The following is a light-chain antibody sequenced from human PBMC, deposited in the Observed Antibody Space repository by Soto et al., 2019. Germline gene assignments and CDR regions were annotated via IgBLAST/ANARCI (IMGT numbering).Light chain of an antibody. Sequence: EIVMTQSPATLSVSPGERVTLFCRASQSVSRNLAWHQQKPGQAPRLLIYGVSTRATGVPARFSGSGSGTEFTLTISSLQPEDFAVYYCQHYYYWPPWTFDQGTKVEIK. CDR3: QHYYYWPPWT. J-gene: IGKJ1*01. V-gene: IGKV3-15*01. CDR2: GVS. CDR1: QSVSRN.